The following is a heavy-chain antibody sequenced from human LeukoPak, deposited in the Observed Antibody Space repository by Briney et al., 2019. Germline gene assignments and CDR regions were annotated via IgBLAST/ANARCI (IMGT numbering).Heavy chain of an antibody. V-gene: IGHV3-30-3*01. D-gene: IGHD3-22*01. CDR2: ISYDGSNK. J-gene: IGHJ4*02. CDR3: ARDRASYYYDSRFDY. Sequence: PGGSLRLSCAASGFTFSSFAIDWVRQAPGKGLEWVAVISYDGSNKYYADSVKGRFTISRDNSKNTLYLQMNSLRAEDTAVYYCARDRASYYYDSRFDYWGQGTLVTVSS. CDR1: GFTFSSFA.